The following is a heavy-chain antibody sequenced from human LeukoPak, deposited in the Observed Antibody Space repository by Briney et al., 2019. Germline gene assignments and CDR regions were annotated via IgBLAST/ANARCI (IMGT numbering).Heavy chain of an antibody. CDR3: ARHGDLSISSSFDY. V-gene: IGHV4-39*01. CDR2: IYYSGST. Sequence: PSETLSLTCTVSGGSISSSSYYWGWIRQPPGKGLEWIGSIYYSGSTYYNPSLKSRVTISVDTSKNQFSLKLSSVTAADTAVYYCARHGDLSISSSFDYWGQGTLVTVSS. D-gene: IGHD2/OR15-2a*01. J-gene: IGHJ4*02. CDR1: GGSISSSSYY.